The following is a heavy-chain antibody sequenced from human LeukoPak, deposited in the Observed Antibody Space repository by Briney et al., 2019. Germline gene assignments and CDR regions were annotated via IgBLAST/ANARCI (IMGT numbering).Heavy chain of an antibody. CDR2: INQDGSVK. V-gene: IGHV3-7*01. J-gene: IGHJ6*04. Sequence: GGSLRLSCAASGFTFSRYWMSWVRQAPGKGLEWMANINQDGSVKYYVDSVKGRFTISRDNAKNSLYLQMNSLRAEDTAVYYCAELGITMIGGVWGKGTTVTISS. CDR1: GFTFSRYW. CDR3: AELGITMIGGV. D-gene: IGHD3-10*02.